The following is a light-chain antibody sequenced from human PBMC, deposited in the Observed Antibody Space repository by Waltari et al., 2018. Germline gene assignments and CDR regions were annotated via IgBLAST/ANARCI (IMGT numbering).Light chain of an antibody. CDR3: QVWDSDGDRVV. V-gene: IGLV3-21*02. Sequence: YVLTQPPSVSVAPGQTARITCGGNNIGNKRVPWYQQKSGQAPILVVYEDDDRPSGIPERFSGSNSGKTATLTISRVEVADEADFYCQVWDSDGDRVVFGGGTKLTVL. J-gene: IGLJ2*01. CDR2: EDD. CDR1: NIGNKR.